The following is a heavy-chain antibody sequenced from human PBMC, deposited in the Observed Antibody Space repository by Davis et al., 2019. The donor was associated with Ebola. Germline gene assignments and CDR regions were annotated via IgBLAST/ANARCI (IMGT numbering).Heavy chain of an antibody. CDR1: GFTFSTVW. CDR3: ARSRDGAADV. V-gene: IGHV3-7*01. Sequence: PGGSLRLSCAASGFTFSTVWLSWVRQAPGKGLEWVASIKQDGSEMSYVDSVKGQFTISRDNARNSLYLDMNSLRAEDTAVFYCARSRDGAADVWGQGTVVTVAS. D-gene: IGHD4-17*01. J-gene: IGHJ3*01. CDR2: IKQDGSEM.